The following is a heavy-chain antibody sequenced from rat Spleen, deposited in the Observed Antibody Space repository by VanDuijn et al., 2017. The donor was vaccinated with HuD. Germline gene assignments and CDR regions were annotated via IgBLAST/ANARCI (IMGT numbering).Heavy chain of an antibody. CDR3: TRGGFFRC. CDR1: GFTFSRYW. D-gene: IGHD1-6*01. Sequence: EVQLAETGGGLVQPGRSLKLSCVASGFTFSRYWMYWVRQAPGKGLEWVSSISNDGGTTYYPDSVKGRFTISRDNAENTVYLQMNSLRSEDTATYYCTRGGFFRCWGQGVMVTVSS. J-gene: IGHJ2*01. CDR2: ISNDGGTT. V-gene: IGHV5-58*01.